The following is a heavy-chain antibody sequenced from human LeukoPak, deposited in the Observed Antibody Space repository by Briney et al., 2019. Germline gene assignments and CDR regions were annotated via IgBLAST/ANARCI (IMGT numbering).Heavy chain of an antibody. CDR2: IKQDGSEK. Sequence: PGGSLRLSCAASGFTVSRKYMTWVRQAPGKGLEWVANIKQDGSEKYYVDSVKGRFTISRDNAKNSLYLQMNSLRAEDTAVYYCARDPHSWGQGTLVTVSS. CDR1: GFTVSRKY. CDR3: ARDPHS. J-gene: IGHJ4*02. V-gene: IGHV3-7*01.